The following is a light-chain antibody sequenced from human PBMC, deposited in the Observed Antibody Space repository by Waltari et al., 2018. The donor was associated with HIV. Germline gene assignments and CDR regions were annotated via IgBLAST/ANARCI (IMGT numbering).Light chain of an antibody. CDR1: SFNVGSNT. CDR2: NSI. CDR3: VAWDDSLNGPV. V-gene: IGLV1-44*01. Sequence: QSVLTQPPSASGTPGQRVTMSCSGGSFNVGSNTVNWYQQLPGTAPKLLIYNSIRGPAGVPDRFSGSKSGTSASLAISGLQSEDEADYYCVAWDDSLNGPVFGGGTKLTVL. J-gene: IGLJ2*01.